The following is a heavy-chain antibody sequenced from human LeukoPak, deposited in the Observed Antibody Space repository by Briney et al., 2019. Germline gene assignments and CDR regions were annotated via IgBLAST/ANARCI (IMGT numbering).Heavy chain of an antibody. CDR1: GFTVRSNY. CDR3: ARVSTMIRGMHDTFDV. CDR2: IYSGGNT. J-gene: IGHJ3*01. Sequence: GGSLRLSCAASGFTVRSNYMNWVRQAPGEGLEWVSVIYSGGNTYYADSVKGRFTTSRANSKNTVYLQMNSLRADDTAVYYCARVSTMIRGMHDTFDVWGQGTVVTVSS. V-gene: IGHV3-53*01. D-gene: IGHD3-10*01.